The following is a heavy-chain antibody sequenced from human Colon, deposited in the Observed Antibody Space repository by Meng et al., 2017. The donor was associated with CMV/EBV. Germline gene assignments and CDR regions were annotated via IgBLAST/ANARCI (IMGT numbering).Heavy chain of an antibody. V-gene: IGHV1-2*02. D-gene: IGHD1-26*01. J-gene: IGHJ4*01. CDR3: ARGTVGANGGYFDS. Sequence: KASGYTLTGCYVHWVRQAPGQGLEWMGWINPIDGDTNYAPKFQGRVTMTRDTSISTAYMDLSSLRSDDTAVYYCARGTVGANGGYFDSWGQGTLVTVSS. CDR2: INPIDGDT. CDR1: GYTLTGCY.